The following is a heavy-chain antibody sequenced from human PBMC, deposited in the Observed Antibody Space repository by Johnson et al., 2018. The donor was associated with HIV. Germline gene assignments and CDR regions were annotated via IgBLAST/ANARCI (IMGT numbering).Heavy chain of an antibody. CDR3: LSQWLVRNAFDI. J-gene: IGHJ3*02. V-gene: IGHV3-30-3*01. Sequence: QVQLVESGGGVVQPGRSLRLSCAASGFTFSSYAMHWVRQAPGKGLEWVAVISYDGSNKYYADSVKGRFTISRDNSKNTPYLQMNSLRAEDTAVYYCLSQWLVRNAFDIWGQGTMVTVSS. D-gene: IGHD6-19*01. CDR2: ISYDGSNK. CDR1: GFTFSSYA.